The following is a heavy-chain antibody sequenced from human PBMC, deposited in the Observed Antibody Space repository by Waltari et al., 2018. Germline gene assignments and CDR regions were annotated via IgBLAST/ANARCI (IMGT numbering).Heavy chain of an antibody. J-gene: IGHJ4*02. V-gene: IGHV3-48*01. Sequence: EVHLVESGGGLVRPGESLRLSCAASGFSSSVYAMNWVRQAPGKGLEWVAYISTGSDTIQYADSVKGRFTISRDDATNSLYLHMNRLRAEDSAVYYCASLYAYWGQGTLVTVSS. CDR2: ISTGSDTI. CDR3: ASLYAY. D-gene: IGHD2-2*01. CDR1: GFSSSVYA.